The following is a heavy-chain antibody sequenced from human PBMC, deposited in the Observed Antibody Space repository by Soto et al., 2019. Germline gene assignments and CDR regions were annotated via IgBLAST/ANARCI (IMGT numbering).Heavy chain of an antibody. J-gene: IGHJ3*02. CDR2: INHSGST. CDR1: GGSFSGYY. CDR3: ARAGPHGAFDI. V-gene: IGHV4-34*01. Sequence: PSETLSLTCAVYGGSFSGYYWSWIRQPPGKGLEWIGEINHSGSTNYNPSLKSRVTISVDTSKNQFSLKLSSVTAADTAVYYCARAGPHGAFDIWGQGTMVTVSS.